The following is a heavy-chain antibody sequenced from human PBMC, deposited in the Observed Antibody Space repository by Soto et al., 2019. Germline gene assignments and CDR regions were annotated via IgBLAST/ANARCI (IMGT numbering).Heavy chain of an antibody. Sequence: GASVKVSCKASGGTFSSYTISWVRQAPGQGLEWMGRIIPILGIANYAQKFQGRVTITADKSTSTAYMELSSLRSEDTAVYYCARLVEGYDILTGYSKYNWFDPWGQGTLVTVSS. D-gene: IGHD3-9*01. CDR1: GGTFSSYT. V-gene: IGHV1-69*02. CDR2: IIPILGIA. CDR3: ARLVEGYDILTGYSKYNWFDP. J-gene: IGHJ5*02.